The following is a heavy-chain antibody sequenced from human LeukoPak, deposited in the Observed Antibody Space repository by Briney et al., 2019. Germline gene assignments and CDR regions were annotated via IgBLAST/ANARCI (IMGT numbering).Heavy chain of an antibody. CDR1: GFTFSSYN. J-gene: IGHJ6*03. V-gene: IGHV3-21*01. Sequence: AGSLRLSCAASGFTFSSYNMNWVRQAPGKGLEWVSSISSSSSYIYYADSVKGRFTISRDNAKKSLYLQMNSLRAEDTAVYYCARSELGYNYYYMDVWGKGTTVTISS. CDR3: ARSELGYNYYYMDV. D-gene: IGHD3-10*01. CDR2: ISSSSSYI.